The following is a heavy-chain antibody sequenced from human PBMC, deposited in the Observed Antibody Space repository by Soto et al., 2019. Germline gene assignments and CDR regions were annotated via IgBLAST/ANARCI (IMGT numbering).Heavy chain of an antibody. CDR1: GYSISSGYY. V-gene: IGHV4-38-2*01. J-gene: IGHJ4*02. CDR2: IHHSGST. Sequence: TSETLSLTCSVSGYSISSGYYWGWIRQAPGKGLEWIGNIHHSGSTYYNPSLESRVTISIDTSKNQFSLRLTSVTAADTAIYYCARTRVGARAGYFDYWGRGTLVTVSS. CDR3: ARTRVGARAGYFDY. D-gene: IGHD1-26*01.